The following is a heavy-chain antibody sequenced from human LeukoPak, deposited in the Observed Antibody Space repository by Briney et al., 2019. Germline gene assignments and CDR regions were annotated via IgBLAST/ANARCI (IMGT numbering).Heavy chain of an antibody. CDR2: IKQDGSAK. J-gene: IGHJ4*02. D-gene: IGHD1-26*01. CDR3: ARAASGSYPRYFDY. CDR1: GFTFSSYW. Sequence: PGGSLRPSCAASGFTFSSYWMSWVRQAPGKGLEWVANIKQDGSAKYSVDSVKGRFTISRDNAKNSLYLQMNSLRAEDTAVYYCARAASGSYPRYFDYWGQGTLVTVSS. V-gene: IGHV3-7*01.